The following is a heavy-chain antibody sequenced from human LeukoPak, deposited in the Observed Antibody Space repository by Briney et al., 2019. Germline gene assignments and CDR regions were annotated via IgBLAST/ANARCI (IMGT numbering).Heavy chain of an antibody. V-gene: IGHV3-15*01. J-gene: IGHJ4*02. CDR1: GFTFSNGW. D-gene: IGHD6-19*01. CDR2: IKSKADGGTI. CDR3: AVGWYSDN. Sequence: GGSLRLSCVASGFTFSNGWMNWVRQAPGKGLEWVGRIKSKADGGTIGYAAPVKGRFSISRDDSKNTLYLQMNSLKTEDTAVYYCAVGWYSDNWGQGTLVTVSS.